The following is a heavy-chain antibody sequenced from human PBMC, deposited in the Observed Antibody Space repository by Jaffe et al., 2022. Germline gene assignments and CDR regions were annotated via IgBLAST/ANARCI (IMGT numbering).Heavy chain of an antibody. CDR3: ARVSMADRFSGYGPQAFDI. J-gene: IGHJ3*02. D-gene: IGHD5-12*01. CDR2: ISSSGSTI. CDR1: GFTFSSYE. Sequence: EVQLVESGGGLVQPGGSLRLSCAASGFTFSSYEMNWVRQAPGKGLEWVSYISSSGSTIYYADSVKGRFTISRDNAKNSLYLQMNSLRAEDTAVYYCARVSMADRFSGYGPQAFDIWGQGTMVTVSS. V-gene: IGHV3-48*03.